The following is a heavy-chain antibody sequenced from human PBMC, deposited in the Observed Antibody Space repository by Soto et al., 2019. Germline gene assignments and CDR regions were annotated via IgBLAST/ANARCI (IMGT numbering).Heavy chain of an antibody. D-gene: IGHD5-18*01. Sequence: PGGSLRLSCAASGFTFSSYGMHWVRQAPGKGLEWVAIIWYDGSNKYYADSVKGRFTISRDNSKNTLYLQMNSLRAEDTAVYYCARDDRYNYAVRGAFDIWGQGTMVTVSS. CDR3: ARDDRYNYAVRGAFDI. CDR1: GFTFSSYG. V-gene: IGHV3-33*01. J-gene: IGHJ3*02. CDR2: IWYDGSNK.